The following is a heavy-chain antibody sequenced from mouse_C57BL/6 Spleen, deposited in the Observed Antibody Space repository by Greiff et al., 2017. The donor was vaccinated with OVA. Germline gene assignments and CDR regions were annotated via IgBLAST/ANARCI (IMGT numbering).Heavy chain of an antibody. Sequence: QVQLQQSGAELMKPGASVKISCKASGYTFTGYWIEWVKQRPGHGLEWIGELLPGSGSTTYNEKFKGKATFTAEPSSNTANMRHSNLTTVDSAVYYCARRDYYGSTWFAYWGQGTMVTVSA. J-gene: IGHJ3*01. D-gene: IGHD1-1*01. CDR1: GYTFTGYW. CDR2: LLPGSGST. CDR3: ARRDYYGSTWFAY. V-gene: IGHV1-9*01.